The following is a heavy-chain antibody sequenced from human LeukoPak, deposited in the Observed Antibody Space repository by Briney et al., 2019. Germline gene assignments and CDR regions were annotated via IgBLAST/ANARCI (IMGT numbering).Heavy chain of an antibody. CDR1: GYSISSGYY. CDR3: ASVYYDYVWGSYRYEDY. CDR2: ISTSGST. D-gene: IGHD3-16*02. V-gene: IGHV4-38-2*02. Sequence: SETLSLTCTVSGYSISSGYYWGWIRQPAGRGLEWIGRISTSGSTNYNPSLNSRVTISVDTSKNQFSLRLRSVTVADTAVYYCASVYYDYVWGSYRYEDYWGQGTLVTVSS. J-gene: IGHJ4*02.